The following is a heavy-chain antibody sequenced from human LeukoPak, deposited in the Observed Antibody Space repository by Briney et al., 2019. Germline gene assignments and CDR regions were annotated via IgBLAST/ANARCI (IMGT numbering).Heavy chain of an antibody. Sequence: GGSLRLSCAASGFTFSSYAMSWVRQAPGKGPEWVSAISGSGGSTYYADSVKGRFTTSRDNARNSLYLQMNSLRAEDTAVYFCARIEWEGPHPTLNYWGQGTLVTVSS. V-gene: IGHV3-23*01. CDR3: ARIEWEGPHPTLNY. CDR2: ISGSGGST. CDR1: GFTFSSYA. J-gene: IGHJ4*02. D-gene: IGHD1-26*01.